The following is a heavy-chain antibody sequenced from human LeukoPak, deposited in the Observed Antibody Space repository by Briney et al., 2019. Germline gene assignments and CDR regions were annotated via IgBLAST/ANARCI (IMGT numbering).Heavy chain of an antibody. CDR2: IKQDGSEK. CDR1: GFTLRNNG. Sequence: PGGSLRLSCAAPGFTLRNNGRTGVGRAPGRGLEWVANIKQDGSEKYYADSVKGRVTISRDNAKNSLFLQMNSLRAEDTAVYYCARDRYSSYWGQGTLVTVSS. J-gene: IGHJ4*02. CDR3: ARDRYSSY. D-gene: IGHD6-19*01. V-gene: IGHV3-7*01.